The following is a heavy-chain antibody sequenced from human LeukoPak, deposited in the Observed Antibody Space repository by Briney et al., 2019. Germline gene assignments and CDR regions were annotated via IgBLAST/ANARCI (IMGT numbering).Heavy chain of an antibody. CDR1: GGSISSYY. V-gene: IGHV4-4*07. J-gene: IGHJ4*02. Sequence: SSQTLSLTCTVSGGSISSYYWSWIRQPAGKGLEWIGRIYISGSTNYNPSLKSRVTMSVDTSKNQFSLKLSSVTAADTAVYYCARDPAAAGSFDYWGQGTLVTVS. CDR2: IYISGST. D-gene: IGHD6-13*01. CDR3: ARDPAAAGSFDY.